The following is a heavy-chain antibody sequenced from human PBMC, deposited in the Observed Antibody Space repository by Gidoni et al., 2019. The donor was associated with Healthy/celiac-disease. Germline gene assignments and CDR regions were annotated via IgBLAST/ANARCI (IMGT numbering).Heavy chain of an antibody. CDR2: MWYDGSNK. D-gene: IGHD4-17*01. Sequence: QVQLVESGGGVVPPGRSLRLSCSAPGFTFSGYGMHWVRQAPGKGLEWVAVMWYDGSNKYYADSVKGRFTIAKDNSKNTLYLQMNSLRAEDTAVYYCASDGSPYGDSRVGDWGQGTLVTVSS. CDR3: ASDGSPYGDSRVGD. CDR1: GFTFSGYG. V-gene: IGHV3-33*01. J-gene: IGHJ4*02.